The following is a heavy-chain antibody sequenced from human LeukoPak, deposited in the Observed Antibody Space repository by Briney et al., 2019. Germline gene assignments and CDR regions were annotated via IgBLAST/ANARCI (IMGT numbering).Heavy chain of an antibody. CDR3: AKGPHKLVQLWSYYYYMDV. CDR2: ISWDGGST. V-gene: IGHV3-43D*03. J-gene: IGHJ6*03. CDR1: GFTFDDYA. D-gene: IGHD5-18*01. Sequence: GGSLRLSCAASGFTFDDYAMHWVRQAPGKGLEWVSLISWDGGSTYYADSVKGRFTISRDNSKNSLYLQMNSLRAEDTALYYCAKGPHKLVQLWSYYYYMDVWGKGTTVTVSS.